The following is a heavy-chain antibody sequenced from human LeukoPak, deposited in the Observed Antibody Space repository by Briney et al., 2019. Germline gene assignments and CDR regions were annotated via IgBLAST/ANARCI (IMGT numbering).Heavy chain of an antibody. CDR2: INPSGGST. V-gene: IGHV1-46*01. J-gene: IGHJ3*02. CDR3: ARDPPSGSYGDAFDI. CDR1: GYTFTGYY. Sequence: GASVKVSCKASGYTFTGYYMHWVRQAPGQGLEWMGIINPSGGSTSYAQKLQGRVTMTRDMSTSTVYMELSSLRSEDTAAYYCARDPPSGSYGDAFDIWGQGTMVTVSS. D-gene: IGHD1-26*01.